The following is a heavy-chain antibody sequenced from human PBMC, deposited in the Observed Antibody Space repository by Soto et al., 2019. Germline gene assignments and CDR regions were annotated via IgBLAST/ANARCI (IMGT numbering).Heavy chain of an antibody. CDR3: ARERHRGLCLGRSGYRLL. V-gene: IGHV1-3*01. J-gene: IGHJ2*01. CDR1: GYTFTSYA. Sequence: ASVKVSCKASGYTFTSYAMHWVRQAPGQRLEWMGWINAGNGNTKYSQKFQGRVTITTDTSTSTAYMELRSLRSDDTAVYYCARERHRGLCLGRSGYRLLW. CDR2: INAGNGNT. D-gene: IGHD2-2*01.